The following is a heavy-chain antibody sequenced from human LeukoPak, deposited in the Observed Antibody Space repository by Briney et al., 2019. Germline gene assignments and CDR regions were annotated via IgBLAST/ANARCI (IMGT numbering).Heavy chain of an antibody. Sequence: GGSLRLSCAASGFTFSSYIMNWFRQAPGEGLEWVSGISGKGGRTTYYAYSVKGRFTISRHNSKNTLYLQFNSLRAGDTAVYYCAKTLREYYYETTGNGPPGSWGQGTLVTVSS. D-gene: IGHD3-22*01. CDR2: ISGKGGRTT. V-gene: IGHV3-23*01. CDR3: AKTLREYYYETTGNGPPGS. J-gene: IGHJ5*02. CDR1: GFTFSSYI.